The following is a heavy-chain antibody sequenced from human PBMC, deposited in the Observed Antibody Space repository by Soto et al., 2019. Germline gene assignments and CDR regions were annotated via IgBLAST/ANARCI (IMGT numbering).Heavy chain of an antibody. D-gene: IGHD4-4*01. Sequence: PGGSLRLSCAASGFTFYDYTMHWVRQASGNGLEWVSGIWWNGDNIVYADSVKGRITISRDNAKISLYLQMNSLRAEDTALYYCAKDLYSNYGDAFDIWGQGTMLTVSS. V-gene: IGHV3-9*01. CDR3: AKDLYSNYGDAFDI. CDR2: IWWNGDNI. CDR1: GFTFYDYT. J-gene: IGHJ3*02.